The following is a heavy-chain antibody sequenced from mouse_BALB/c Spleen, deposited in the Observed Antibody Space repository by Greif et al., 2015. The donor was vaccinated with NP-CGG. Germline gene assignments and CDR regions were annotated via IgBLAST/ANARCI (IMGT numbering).Heavy chain of an antibody. CDR1: GYTFTSYY. Sequence: QVQLQQPGAELVKPGASVKLSCKASGYTFTSYYMYWVKQRPGQGLEWIGGINPSNGGTNFNEKFKSKATLTVDKSSSTAYMQLSSLTSEDSAVYYCTRRYYGNYEGWYFDVWGAGTTVTVSS. J-gene: IGHJ1*01. CDR3: TRRYYGNYEGWYFDV. V-gene: IGHV1S81*02. D-gene: IGHD2-1*01. CDR2: INPSNGGT.